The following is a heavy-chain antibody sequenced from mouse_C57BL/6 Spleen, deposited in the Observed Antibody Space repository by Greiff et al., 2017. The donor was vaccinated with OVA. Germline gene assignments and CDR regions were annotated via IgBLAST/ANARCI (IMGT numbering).Heavy chain of an antibody. CDR1: GYSITSDY. D-gene: IGHD1-1*01. J-gene: IGHJ2*01. V-gene: IGHV3-8*01. Sequence: EVKLQESGPGLAKPSQTLSLTCSVTGYSITSDYWNWIRQFPGNKLEYMGYISYSGSTYYNPSLISRISITRDTSKNQYYLQLKSVTTEDRATYYWAKITTGVAGYFDYGGQGTTLTVPS. CDR3: AKITTGVAGYFDY. CDR2: ISYSGST.